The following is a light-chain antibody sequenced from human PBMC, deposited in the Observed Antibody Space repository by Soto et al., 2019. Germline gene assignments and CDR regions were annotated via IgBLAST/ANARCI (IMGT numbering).Light chain of an antibody. J-gene: IGLJ2*01. Sequence: QAVVTQPPSASGTPGQRVTISCSGSSSNIGSNYVYWYQQLPGTAPKLLIYRNNQRPSGVPDRFSGSKSGTSASLAISGLRSEDEADYYCAAWDDSLVVFGGGTKVTVL. CDR3: AAWDDSLVV. CDR2: RNN. V-gene: IGLV1-47*01. CDR1: SSNIGSNY.